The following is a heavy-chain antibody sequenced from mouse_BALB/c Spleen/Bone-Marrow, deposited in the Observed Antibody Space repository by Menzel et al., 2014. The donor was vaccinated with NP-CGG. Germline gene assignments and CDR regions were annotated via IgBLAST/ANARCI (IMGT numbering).Heavy chain of an antibody. CDR1: GYTFTSYW. V-gene: IGHV1-55*01. Sequence: VQLQESGAELVKPGTSVKMSCKASGYTFTSYWMHWVKRRPGQGLEWIGDTYPGTNSTNYNEKFKTKATLTVDTSSSTAYMQLSSPTSEDSAVYYCAREEDFLDYWGQGTTLTVSS. CDR3: AREEDFLDY. CDR2: TYPGTNST. J-gene: IGHJ2*01.